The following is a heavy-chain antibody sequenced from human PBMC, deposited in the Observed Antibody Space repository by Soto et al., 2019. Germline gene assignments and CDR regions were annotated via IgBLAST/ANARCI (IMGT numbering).Heavy chain of an antibody. CDR3: ARHSADNQLVLGYYYYGMDV. D-gene: IGHD6-6*01. Sequence: GESLKISCNGSGYSFTSYLISLVRQMPGKGLGWMWRIDPSDSYTNYSPSFQAHVTISADKSISTASLHWSSLNAADNAMYYCARHSADNQLVLGYYYYGMDVWGQGTTVTVSS. V-gene: IGHV5-10-1*01. CDR2: IDPSDSYT. J-gene: IGHJ6*02. CDR1: GYSFTSYL.